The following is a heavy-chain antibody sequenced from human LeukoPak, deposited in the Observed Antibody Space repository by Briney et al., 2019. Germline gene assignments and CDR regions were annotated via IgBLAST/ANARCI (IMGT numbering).Heavy chain of an antibody. Sequence: GGSLRLSCAASGFTFRSYGMHWVRQAPGKGLEWVAFIRYDGSNIYYADSVKGRFTISRDNSKNTLYLQMNSLRAEDTAVYYCAKISASYELLYFDYWGQGTLVTVSS. D-gene: IGHD5-12*01. V-gene: IGHV3-30*02. CDR3: AKISASYELLYFDY. CDR2: IRYDGSNI. J-gene: IGHJ4*02. CDR1: GFTFRSYG.